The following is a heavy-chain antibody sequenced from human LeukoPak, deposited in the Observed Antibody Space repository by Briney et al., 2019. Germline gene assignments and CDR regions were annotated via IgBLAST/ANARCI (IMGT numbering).Heavy chain of an antibody. CDR2: IYYSGST. J-gene: IGHJ4*02. V-gene: IGHV4-59*12. CDR1: GVSISSYY. CDR3: ARDLIGELPVPAY. D-gene: IGHD1-26*01. Sequence: SETLSLTCTVSGVSISSYYWSWIRQPPGKGLEWIGYIYYSGSTNYNPSLKSRVTISVDTSKNQFSLKLSSVTAADTAVYYCARDLIGELPVPAYWGQGTLVTVSS.